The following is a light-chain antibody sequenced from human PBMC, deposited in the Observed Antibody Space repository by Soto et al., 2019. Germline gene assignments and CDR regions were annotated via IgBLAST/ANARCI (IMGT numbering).Light chain of an antibody. CDR3: SSYTSSNTLYV. CDR2: EVS. CDR1: SSDVGNYNY. Sequence: QSVLTQPASVSGSPGQSITISCTGTSSDVGNYNYVSWYRQHPGKAPKLMIYEVSNRPSGVSNRFSGSKSGNTASLTISGLKAVDEADYYCSSYTSSNTLYVFGTGTKLTVL. J-gene: IGLJ1*01. V-gene: IGLV2-14*01.